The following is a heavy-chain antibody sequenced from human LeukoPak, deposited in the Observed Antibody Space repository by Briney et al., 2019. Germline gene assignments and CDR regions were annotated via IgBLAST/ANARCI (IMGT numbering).Heavy chain of an antibody. V-gene: IGHV1-69-2*01. Sequence: GASVKVSCKAFGYTITAYSIHWVKEAPGKGLEWMGRVDPEDGETTYAEKFQGRVTITADTSTDTAYMEMNNLRPEDTAVYYCATMTTFDPWGQGTLVTVSP. CDR1: GYTITAYS. CDR2: VDPEDGET. J-gene: IGHJ5*02. D-gene: IGHD4-11*01. CDR3: ATMTTFDP.